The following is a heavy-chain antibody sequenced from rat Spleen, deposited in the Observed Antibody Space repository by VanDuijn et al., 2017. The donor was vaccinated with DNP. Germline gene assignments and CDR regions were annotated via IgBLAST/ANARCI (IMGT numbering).Heavy chain of an antibody. J-gene: IGHJ2*01. CDR3: VRWNSGHFDY. D-gene: IGHD4-3*01. CDR1: GFTFSDYD. CDR2: IGSPAYAP. V-gene: IGHV5-22*01. Sequence: EVQLVESGGGVVRPGRSLQVSCAASGFTFSDYDMAWVRQAPAKGLEWVAYIGSPAYAPYYADSVKGRFTISRDNAKSTLYLQMNSLRSEDMATYYCVRWNSGHFDYWGQGVMVTVSS.